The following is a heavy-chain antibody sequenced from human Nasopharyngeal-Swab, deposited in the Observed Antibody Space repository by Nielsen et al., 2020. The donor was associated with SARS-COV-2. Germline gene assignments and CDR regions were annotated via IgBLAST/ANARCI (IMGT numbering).Heavy chain of an antibody. CDR1: GGSISSSSYY. CDR3: ARQQWLVYFDY. J-gene: IGHJ4*02. D-gene: IGHD6-19*01. Sequence: SETLSLTCTVSGGSISSSSYYWGWIRQPPGKGLEWIGSIYYSGSTYYNPSLKSRVTISVDTSKNQFSLKLSSVTAADTAVYYCARQQWLVYFDYWDQGTLVTVSS. CDR2: IYYSGST. V-gene: IGHV4-39*01.